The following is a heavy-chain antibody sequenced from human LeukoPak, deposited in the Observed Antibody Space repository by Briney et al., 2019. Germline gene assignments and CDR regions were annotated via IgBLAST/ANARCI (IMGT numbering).Heavy chain of an antibody. CDR3: ARDRGNSDPGDWFDS. J-gene: IGHJ5*01. Sequence: GGSLRLSCAASGFTFSDYYMSWIRQAPGKGLEWVSYISGSGSTVYYAASVRGRFTISRDNDKNSLFLQMNSLRAEDTAVYYCARDRGNSDPGDWFDSWGQGPLVTVSS. D-gene: IGHD4-23*01. CDR2: ISGSGSTV. CDR1: GFTFSDYY. V-gene: IGHV3-11*01.